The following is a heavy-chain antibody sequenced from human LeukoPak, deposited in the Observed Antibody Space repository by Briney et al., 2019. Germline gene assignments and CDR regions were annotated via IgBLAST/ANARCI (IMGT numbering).Heavy chain of an antibody. J-gene: IGHJ4*02. CDR1: GGSISSGGYY. CDR3: ARADYYGSGSADY. D-gene: IGHD3-10*01. Sequence: SETLSLTCTVSGGSISSGGYYWSWIRQHPGKGLEWIGYIYYSGSTYYNPSLKSRVTISVDTSKNQLSLKLSSVTAADTAVYYCARADYYGSGSADYWGQGTLVTVSS. V-gene: IGHV4-31*03. CDR2: IYYSGST.